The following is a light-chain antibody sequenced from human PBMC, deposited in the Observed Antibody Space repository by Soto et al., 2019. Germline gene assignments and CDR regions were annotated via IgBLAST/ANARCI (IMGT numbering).Light chain of an antibody. CDR1: QSVLYNSNNKNY. CDR2: WAS. V-gene: IGKV4-1*01. Sequence: DIVMTQSPDSLAVSLGERATINCKSSQSVLYNSNNKNYLAWYQQKPGQPPKLLIYWASTRESGVPDRFSGSGSGTDFTHTISSLQAEDVAVYYCQQYYSTPFTFGPGKKVDIK. J-gene: IGKJ3*01. CDR3: QQYYSTPFT.